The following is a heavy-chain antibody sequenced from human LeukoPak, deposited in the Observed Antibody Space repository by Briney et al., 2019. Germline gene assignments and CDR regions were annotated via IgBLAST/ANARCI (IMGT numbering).Heavy chain of an antibody. CDR2: IYYSGST. D-gene: IGHD2-21*01. CDR3: ARHVRIVVVDGAFDI. CDR1: GGSISSYY. V-gene: IGHV4-59*08. Sequence: SETLSLTCTVSGGSISSYYWSWIRQPPGKGLEWIGYIYYSGSTNYNPSLKSRVTISVDTFKNQFSLKLSSVTAADTAVYYCARHVRIVVVDGAFDIWGQGTMVTVSS. J-gene: IGHJ3*02.